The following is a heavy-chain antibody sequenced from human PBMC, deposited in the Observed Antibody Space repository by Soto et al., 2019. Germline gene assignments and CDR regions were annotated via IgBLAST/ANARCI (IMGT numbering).Heavy chain of an antibody. CDR3: ARYGSGSSVWFDP. Sequence: QVQLQESGPGLVKPSETLSLTCTVSGGSISSYYWSWIRQPPGKGLEWSGYIYYSGSTNYNPSLKSRVTITVDTSKNQFSLKLSSVTAADTAVYYCARYGSGSSVWFDPWGQGTLVSVSS. J-gene: IGHJ5*02. CDR2: IYYSGST. CDR1: GGSISSYY. D-gene: IGHD3-10*01. V-gene: IGHV4-59*01.